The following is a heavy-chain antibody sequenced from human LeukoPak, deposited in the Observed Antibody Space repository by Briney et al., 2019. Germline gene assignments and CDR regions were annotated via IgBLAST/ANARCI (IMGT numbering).Heavy chain of an antibody. J-gene: IGHJ4*02. V-gene: IGHV4-4*02. CDR2: IHHTGST. CDR3: ARWTYGDYYNFDN. CDR1: GASISSTNW. Sequence: SETLSLTCAVSGASISSTNWWSWVRQPPGKGLEWIGEIHHTGSTNYNPSLKSRVTVSVDKSKNQFSLNLISVTAADTVVYYCARWTYGDYYNFDNWGQGTLVTVSS. D-gene: IGHD2-21*02.